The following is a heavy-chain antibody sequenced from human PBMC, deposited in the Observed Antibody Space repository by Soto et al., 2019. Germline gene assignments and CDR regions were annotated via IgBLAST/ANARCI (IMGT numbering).Heavy chain of an antibody. D-gene: IGHD3-22*01. CDR1: GGSINILNW. CDR3: ARDVGYHYDGSPSGQFDF. CDR2: IYHSGST. Sequence: SQTLSLTCDVSGGSINILNWWSWVRQPPGKGLEWIGEIYHSGSTNYNPSLKSRVTISVDKSKNQFSLKLSSVTAADTAVYYCARDVGYHYDGSPSGQFDFWGQGTLVTVSS. V-gene: IGHV4-4*02. J-gene: IGHJ4*02.